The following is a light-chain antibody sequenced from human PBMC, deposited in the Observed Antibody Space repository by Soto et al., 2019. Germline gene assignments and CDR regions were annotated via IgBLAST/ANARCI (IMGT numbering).Light chain of an antibody. CDR1: QSITTW. J-gene: IGKJ1*01. V-gene: IGKV1-5*01. CDR2: DVS. CDR3: QHYKMYSPWT. Sequence: IQTTQYPSTGTEYVGDDFTISCRASQSITTWLAWYQQRPGKAPKLLIYDVSSLQSGVPSRFSGSGSGTEFTLTISSLQPDDFATYYCQHYKMYSPWTFGQGTKVDIK.